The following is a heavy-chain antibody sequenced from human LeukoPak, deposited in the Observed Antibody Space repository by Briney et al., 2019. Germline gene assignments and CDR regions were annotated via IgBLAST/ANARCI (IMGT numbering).Heavy chain of an antibody. Sequence: PGGSLRLSCAASGFTFDEYAMHWVRQAPGKGLEWVSGISWNSGSIGYADSVKGRFTISRDNAKNSLYLQMNSLRAEDTALYYCAKAREWELPSYYFDYWGQGTLVTVSS. V-gene: IGHV3-9*01. D-gene: IGHD1-26*01. CDR3: AKAREWELPSYYFDY. J-gene: IGHJ4*02. CDR1: GFTFDEYA. CDR2: ISWNSGSI.